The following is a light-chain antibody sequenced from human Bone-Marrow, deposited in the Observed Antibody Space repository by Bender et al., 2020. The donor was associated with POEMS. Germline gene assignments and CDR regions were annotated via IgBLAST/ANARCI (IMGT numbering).Light chain of an antibody. CDR2: NNS. CDR3: ATYDDSMSGLM. CDR1: SSKFGSYP. J-gene: IGLJ3*02. V-gene: IGLV1-44*01. Sequence: QSVLTQPPSASGTPGQRVTISFSGSSSKFGSYPVNWYQQLPGAAPKLVIFNNSQRPSGVPDRFSGSNSGTSASLASCGLLSDDEAEYYCATYDDSMSGLMFGGGTKLTV.